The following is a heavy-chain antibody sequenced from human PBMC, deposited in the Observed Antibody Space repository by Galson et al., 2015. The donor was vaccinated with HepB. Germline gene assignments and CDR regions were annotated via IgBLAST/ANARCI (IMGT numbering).Heavy chain of an antibody. Sequence: SLRLSCAASGFTLNRNWRKSVLQPPASGQDTVANTTQDGCEAYYGDSVTGRFTIARVNAKVSLYLQMNSLRSDDTAIYFCATAGWRNRWLFDSGGQGTLVSVPP. CDR2: TTQDGCEA. CDR3: ATAGWRNRWLFDS. J-gene: IGHJ4*02. CDR1: GFTLNRNW. V-gene: IGHV3-7*03. D-gene: IGHD1-14*01.